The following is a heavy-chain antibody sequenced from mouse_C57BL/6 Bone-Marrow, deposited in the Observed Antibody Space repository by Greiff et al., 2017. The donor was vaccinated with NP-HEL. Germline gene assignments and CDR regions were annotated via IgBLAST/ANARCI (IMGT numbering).Heavy chain of an antibody. D-gene: IGHD1-1*01. CDR2: IHPNSGST. V-gene: IGHV1-64*01. Sequence: QVQLQQPGAELVKPGASVKLSCKASGYTFTSYWMHWVKQRPGQGLEWIGMIHPNSGSTNYNEKFKSQATLTVDKSSSTAYMQLSSLTSEDSAVYYCARSGITTVVGRGYFDYWGQGTTLTVSS. J-gene: IGHJ2*01. CDR1: GYTFTSYW. CDR3: ARSGITTVVGRGYFDY.